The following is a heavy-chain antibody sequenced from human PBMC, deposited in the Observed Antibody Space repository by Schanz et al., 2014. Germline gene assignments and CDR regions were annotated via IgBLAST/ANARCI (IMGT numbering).Heavy chain of an antibody. CDR1: GNTLSAYY. J-gene: IGHJ4*02. CDR3: ARDPYGKNSGDFDY. V-gene: IGHV1-2*02. Sequence: QVQLVQSGADVKKPGASVKVSCKASGNTLSAYYIHWIRQAPGQGLEWMGWIDPNSGGTNYAQKFQGRVTMTSDTSITTVYMELSGLTSDDTAVYFCARDPYGKNSGDFDYWGQGTLVTVSS. D-gene: IGHD4-17*01. CDR2: IDPNSGGT.